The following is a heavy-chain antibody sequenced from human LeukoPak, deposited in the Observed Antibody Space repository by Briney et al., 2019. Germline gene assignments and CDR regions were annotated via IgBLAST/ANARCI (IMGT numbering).Heavy chain of an antibody. V-gene: IGHV3-30-3*01. CDR1: GFTFRSDA. D-gene: IGHD2-2*01. CDR3: AIRGQYCSSTSCYGGRGEFDY. CDR2: ISYDGSNK. J-gene: IGHJ4*02. Sequence: GGSLRLSCAASGFTFRSDAMSWVRQAPGKGLEWVAVISYDGSNKYYADSVKGRFTISRDNSKNTLYLQMNSLRAEDTAVYYCAIRGQYCSSTSCYGGRGEFDYWGQGTLVTVSS.